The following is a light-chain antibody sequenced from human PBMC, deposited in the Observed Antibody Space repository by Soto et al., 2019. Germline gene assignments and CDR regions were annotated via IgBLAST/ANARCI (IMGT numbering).Light chain of an antibody. CDR1: ESVSSS. V-gene: IGKV3-15*01. CDR2: DAS. CDR3: QQYDIRPFN. J-gene: IGKJ2*01. Sequence: IVMTQSPATLSVSPGERVTLSCRASESVSSSLAWYQQKPGQAPRLLIYDASARATGIPARFSGSGSGTEFTLSIGSLQSEDFAIYFCQQYDIRPFNFGQGTKLQIK.